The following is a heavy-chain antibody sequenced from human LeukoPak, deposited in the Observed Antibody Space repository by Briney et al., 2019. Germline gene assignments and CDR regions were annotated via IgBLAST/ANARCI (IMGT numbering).Heavy chain of an antibody. Sequence: PSETLSLTCTVSGGSVSNTIYYWGWIRQPPGKGLEWIGSIYYSGSTYYNPSLKSRVTVSIDTSKNQFSLKMSSVTAADTAVYYCARDGSGSWGAGYWGQGTLVTVSS. CDR2: IYYSGST. V-gene: IGHV4-39*07. CDR3: ARDGSGSWGAGY. CDR1: GGSVSNTIYY. J-gene: IGHJ4*02. D-gene: IGHD3-10*01.